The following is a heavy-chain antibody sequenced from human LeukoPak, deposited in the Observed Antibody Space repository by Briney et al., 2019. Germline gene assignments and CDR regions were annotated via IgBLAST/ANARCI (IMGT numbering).Heavy chain of an antibody. V-gene: IGHV3-33*06. D-gene: IGHD6-13*01. J-gene: IGHJ5*02. CDR2: IWNDGNKK. CDR3: AKGPGIAAAEWFDP. CDR1: GFTFSSYG. Sequence: GGSLRLSCAASGFTFSSYGMHWVRQAPGKGLEWVAVIWNDGNKKYYADSVKGRFTISRDNSKNTLYLEMNSLRAEDTAVYYCAKGPGIAAAEWFDPWGQGTLVTVSS.